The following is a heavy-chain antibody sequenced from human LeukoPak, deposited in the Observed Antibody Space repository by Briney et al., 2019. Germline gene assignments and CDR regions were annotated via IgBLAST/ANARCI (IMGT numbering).Heavy chain of an antibody. CDR1: GFTVSSYS. V-gene: IGHV3-21*01. CDR3: ARVGGDYYYYYGMDV. Sequence: PGGSLRLSCAASGFTVSSYSMNWVRQAPGKGLEWVSSISSSSSYIYYADSVKGRFTISRDNAKNSLYLQMNSLRAEDTAVYYCARVGGDYYYYYGMDVWGQGTTVTVSS. D-gene: IGHD3-16*01. CDR2: ISSSSSYI. J-gene: IGHJ6*02.